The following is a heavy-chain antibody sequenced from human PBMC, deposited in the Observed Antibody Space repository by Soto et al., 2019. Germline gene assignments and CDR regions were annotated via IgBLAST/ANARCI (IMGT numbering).Heavy chain of an antibody. D-gene: IGHD2-15*01. CDR3: ATLGYCSGGSCLRDYFDY. J-gene: IGHJ4*02. CDR1: GFTFSSYA. V-gene: IGHV3-23*01. CDR2: ISGSGGST. Sequence: PGGSLRLSCAASGFTFSSYAMSWVRQAPGKGLEWVSAISGSGGSTYYADSVKGRFTISRDNSKNTLYLQMNSLRAEDTAVYYCATLGYCSGGSCLRDYFDYWGQGTLVTVSS.